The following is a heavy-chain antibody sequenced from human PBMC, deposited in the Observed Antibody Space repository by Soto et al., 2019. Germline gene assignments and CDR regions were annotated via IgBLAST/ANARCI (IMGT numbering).Heavy chain of an antibody. CDR2: IKNDGSST. D-gene: IGHD1-1*01. J-gene: IGHJ6*03. CDR1: GFTFNRYW. V-gene: IGHV3-74*01. CDR3: AKFDDDYYYMDV. Sequence: GGSLRLSCAASGFTFNRYWMHWVCQAPGKGLVWVSRIKNDGSSTSYADSVKGRFSISRDNGKNTLYLQMNSLRVDDTAVYYCAKFDDDYYYMDVWGKGTTVTVSS.